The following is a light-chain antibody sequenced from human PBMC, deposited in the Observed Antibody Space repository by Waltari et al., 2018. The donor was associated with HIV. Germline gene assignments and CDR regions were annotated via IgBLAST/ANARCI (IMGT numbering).Light chain of an antibody. CDR2: GNT. J-gene: IGLJ3*02. CDR1: SSNIGAGYD. CDR3: QSYDTSLSGSV. Sequence: QSVLTQPPSVSGAPGQRVTISCTGSSSNIGAGYDVHWYQQVPGAAPKLLIYGNTNRPSGLPDRFSGSKSDTSASLASTGLQAEDETYYYCQSYDTSLSGSVFGGGTKVTVL. V-gene: IGLV1-40*01.